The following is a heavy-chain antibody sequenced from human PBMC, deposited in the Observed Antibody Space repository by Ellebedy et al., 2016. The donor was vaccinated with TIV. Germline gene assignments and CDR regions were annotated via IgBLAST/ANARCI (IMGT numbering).Heavy chain of an antibody. CDR3: ATQMWDSNY. CDR2: ISTTGNT. CDR1: GFTFSNHP. J-gene: IGHJ4*02. V-gene: IGHV3-23*01. Sequence: GESLKISCAASGFTFSNHPMHWVRQAPGKGLEWVSAISTTGNTHYAESVRGRFTISRDNSKNTLYMQMNSLRVEDTATYYCATQMWDSNYWGQGTVVTVSS. D-gene: IGHD1-26*01.